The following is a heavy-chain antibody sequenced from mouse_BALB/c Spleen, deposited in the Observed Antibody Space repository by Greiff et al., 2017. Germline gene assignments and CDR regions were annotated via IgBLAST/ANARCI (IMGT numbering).Heavy chain of an antibody. D-gene: IGHD2-14*01. CDR2: ISYSGST. J-gene: IGHJ2*01. CDR1: GYSITSDYA. CDR3: ARGGTGGYFDY. V-gene: IGHV3-2*02. Sequence: EVKLVESGPGLVKPSQSLSLTCTVTGYSITSDYAWNWIRQFPGNKLEWMGYISYSGSTSYNPSLKSRISITRDTSKNQFFLQLNSVTTEDTATYYCARGGTGGYFDYWGQGTTLTVSS.